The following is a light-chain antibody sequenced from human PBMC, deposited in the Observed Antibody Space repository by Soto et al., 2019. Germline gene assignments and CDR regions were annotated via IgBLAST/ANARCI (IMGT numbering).Light chain of an antibody. CDR3: QQYGSSPQT. CDR2: GAS. CDR1: QSVSSNH. Sequence: ESVLTQSPGTLPLSPGERATLSCRASQSVSSNHLAWYQQKRGQPPRLLIYGASRRATGTQGRFSGSGAGTEFTLTITRLEHEDVAVDYCQQYGSSPQTFGQGTKV. J-gene: IGKJ1*01. V-gene: IGKV3-20*01.